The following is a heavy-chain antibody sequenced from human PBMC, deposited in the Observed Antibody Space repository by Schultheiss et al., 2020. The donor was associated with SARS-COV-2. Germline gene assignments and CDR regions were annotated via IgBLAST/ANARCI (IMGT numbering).Heavy chain of an antibody. J-gene: IGHJ3*01. D-gene: IGHD3-22*01. CDR3: ARERDYYDSSGYLTN. Sequence: GGSLRLSCAASGFTFSTYGMHWVRQAPGKGLEWVAVIWYDGSNKYYADSVKGRFTISRDNSKNTLYLQMNSLRAEDTAVYYCARERDYYDSSGYLTNWGQGTMVTVSS. CDR1: GFTFSTYG. CDR2: IWYDGSNK. V-gene: IGHV3-33*01.